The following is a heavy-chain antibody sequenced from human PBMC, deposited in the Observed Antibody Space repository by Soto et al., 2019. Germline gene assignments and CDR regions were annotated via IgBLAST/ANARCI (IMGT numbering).Heavy chain of an antibody. CDR1: GYSFTSYW. CDR3: ARRDCSGGSCYSYFDY. V-gene: IGHV5-51*01. Sequence: PGESLKISCKGSGYSFTSYWIGWVRQMPGKGLEWMGIIYPGDSDTRYSPSFQGQVTISADKSISTAYLQWSSLKASDTAMYYCARRDCSGGSCYSYFDYWGQGTLVTVSS. J-gene: IGHJ4*02. CDR2: IYPGDSDT. D-gene: IGHD2-15*01.